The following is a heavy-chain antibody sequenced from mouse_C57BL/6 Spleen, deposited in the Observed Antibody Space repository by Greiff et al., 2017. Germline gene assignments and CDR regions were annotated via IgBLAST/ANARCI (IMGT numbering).Heavy chain of an antibody. J-gene: IGHJ3*01. CDR1: GFNIKDYY. D-gene: IGHD1-1*01. CDR2: IDPEDGET. V-gene: IGHV14-2*01. CDR3: ARYRNYGSSQAWFAY. Sequence: VQLQQSGAELVKPGASVTLSCSASGFNIKDYYMHWVKQRTEQGLEWIGRIDPEDGETKYAPKFQGKATITADTSSNTAYLQLSSLTSEDTAVYYCARYRNYGSSQAWFAYWGQGTLVTVSA.